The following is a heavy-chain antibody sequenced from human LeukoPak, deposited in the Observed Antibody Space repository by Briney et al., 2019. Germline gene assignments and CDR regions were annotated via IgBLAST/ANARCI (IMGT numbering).Heavy chain of an antibody. J-gene: IGHJ4*02. CDR3: ARERSRLVVAAYVDDY. Sequence: PGGSLRLSCAASGFTFSDYYMSWIRQAPGNGLEGVSYISSSGSTIYYADSVKGRFTISRDNAKNSLYLQMNSLRAEDTAVYYCARERSRLVVAAYVDDYWGQGTLVTVSS. D-gene: IGHD2-15*01. CDR1: GFTFSDYY. CDR2: ISSSGSTI. V-gene: IGHV3-11*01.